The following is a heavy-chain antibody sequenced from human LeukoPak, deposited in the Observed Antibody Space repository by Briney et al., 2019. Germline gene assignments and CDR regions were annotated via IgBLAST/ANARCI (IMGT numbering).Heavy chain of an antibody. CDR3: ARRRSSSSYYFDY. CDR2: ISSSSSYI. CDR1: GFTFSSYS. D-gene: IGHD6-6*01. J-gene: IGHJ4*02. V-gene: IGHV3-21*01. Sequence: GGSLRLSCAASGFTFSSYSMTWVRQAPGKGLEWVSSISSSSSYIYYADSVKGRFTISRDNAKNSLYLQMNSLRAEDTAVYYCARRRSSSSYYFDYWGQGTLVTVSS.